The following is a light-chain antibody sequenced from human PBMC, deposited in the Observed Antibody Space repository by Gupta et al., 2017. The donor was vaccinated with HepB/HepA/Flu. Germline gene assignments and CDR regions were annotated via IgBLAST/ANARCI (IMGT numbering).Light chain of an antibody. V-gene: IGKV1-8*01. CDR1: QGISSY. CDR3: QHDDSYLLT. CDR2: AAS. J-gene: IGKJ4*01. Sequence: AIRMTQSPSSFSASTGDRVTIPCRVSQGISSYLAWYQQKPGKAPKLLIYAASTGKSGVPSRFSGSGSGTDFTLTISGLQSEDFANYYCQHDDSYLLTFGGGTXVEIK.